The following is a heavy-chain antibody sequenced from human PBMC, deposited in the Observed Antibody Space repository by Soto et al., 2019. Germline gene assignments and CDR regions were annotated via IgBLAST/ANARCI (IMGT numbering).Heavy chain of an antibody. D-gene: IGHD2-8*01. J-gene: IGHJ4*02. CDR3: ARYIVLMVYAAFDY. Sequence: GASVKVSCKASGYTFTSYGISWVRQAPGQGLEWMGWISAYNGNTNYAQKLQGRVTMTTDTSTSTAYMELRSLRSDDTAVYYCARYIVLMVYAAFDYWSQETLVTVSS. V-gene: IGHV1-18*01. CDR1: GYTFTSYG. CDR2: ISAYNGNT.